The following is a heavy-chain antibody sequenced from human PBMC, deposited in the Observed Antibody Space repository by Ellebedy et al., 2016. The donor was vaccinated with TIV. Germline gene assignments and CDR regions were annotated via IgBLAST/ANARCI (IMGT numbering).Heavy chain of an antibody. CDR1: GFTFSSYA. CDR3: ATLGRSGSTYYFDF. V-gene: IGHV3-23*01. D-gene: IGHD7-27*01. J-gene: IGHJ4*02. Sequence: GESLKISXAASGFTFSSYAMSWVRQAPGRGLEWVPGISDSVGGTLFADSVRGRFTISRDSSKNTLYLQMHSLRVEDTAQYYCATLGRSGSTYYFDFWGQGTLVTVSS. CDR2: ISDSVGGT.